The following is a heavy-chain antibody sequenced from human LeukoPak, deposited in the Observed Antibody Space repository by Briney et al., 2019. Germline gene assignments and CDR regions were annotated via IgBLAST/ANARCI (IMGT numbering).Heavy chain of an antibody. CDR2: IYHTGTT. Sequence: SQTLSLTCTVSGGSISSYYWGWIRQPPGKGLEWVGSIYHTGTTYYNPSLKSRVTISVDTSKNQFSLKLSSVTAADTAVYYCARDLYGSGSYDYWGQGTLVTVSS. CDR3: ARDLYGSGSYDY. CDR1: GGSISSYY. J-gene: IGHJ4*02. V-gene: IGHV4-39*07. D-gene: IGHD3-10*01.